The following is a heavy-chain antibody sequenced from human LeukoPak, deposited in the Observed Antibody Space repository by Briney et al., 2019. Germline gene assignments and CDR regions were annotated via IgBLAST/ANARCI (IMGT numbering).Heavy chain of an antibody. D-gene: IGHD6-13*01. CDR2: ISGSGGST. CDR1: GFTFSTYA. V-gene: IGHV3-23*01. Sequence: GGCLRLSCAASGFTFSTYAMSWVRQAPGKGLEWVSAISGSGGSTYYAASVKGRFTISRDNSKNTVFLQMNTLRAEDTAVYYCAKVFSRAATDGIDICDQATMATVPS. J-gene: IGHJ3*02. CDR3: AKVFSRAATDGIDI.